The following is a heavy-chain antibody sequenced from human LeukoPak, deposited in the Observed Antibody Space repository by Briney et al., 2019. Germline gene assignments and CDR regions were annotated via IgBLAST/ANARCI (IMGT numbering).Heavy chain of an antibody. J-gene: IGHJ4*02. V-gene: IGHV3-7*01. D-gene: IGHD4-23*01. CDR2: LKQDGSVK. Sequence: QPGGSLRLSCVASGFTFSTYWMSGVRQAPGRGLEWVANLKQDGSVKHYVDSVKGRFTISRDNAKNSLYLQMTNLRAEDTAVYYCATSADSPGNSWGQGTLITVSS. CDR3: ATSADSPGNS. CDR1: GFTFSTYW.